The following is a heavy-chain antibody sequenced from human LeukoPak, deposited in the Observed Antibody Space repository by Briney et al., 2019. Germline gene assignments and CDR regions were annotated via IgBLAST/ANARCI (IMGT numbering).Heavy chain of an antibody. CDR3: ARDVQVATIYPLDY. CDR2: ISSSTTI. D-gene: IGHD5-12*01. CDR1: GFTFSNYN. J-gene: IGHJ4*02. V-gene: IGHV3-69-1*02. Sequence: GGSLRLSCAVSGFTFSNYNMNWVRQAPGKGLEWVSYISSSTTIYYADSVKGRFTISRDNAKNSLYLQMNSLRAEDTAVYYCARDVQVATIYPLDYWGQGTLVTVSS.